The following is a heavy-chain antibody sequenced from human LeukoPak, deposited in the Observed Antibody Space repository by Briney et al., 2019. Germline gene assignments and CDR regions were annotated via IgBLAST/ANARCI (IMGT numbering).Heavy chain of an antibody. D-gene: IGHD3-9*01. J-gene: IGHJ3*02. V-gene: IGHV4-59*01. CDR2: LSKSGNT. Sequence: SETLSLTCTVSGGSISSYYWSWIRLPPGKGLEWIGYLSKSGNTNYSPSLKSRVTILGDTSKNQFFLKLSSVTAADTAVYYCARARYVNSFYAFDIWGQGTLVTVSS. CDR1: GGSISSYY. CDR3: ARARYVNSFYAFDI.